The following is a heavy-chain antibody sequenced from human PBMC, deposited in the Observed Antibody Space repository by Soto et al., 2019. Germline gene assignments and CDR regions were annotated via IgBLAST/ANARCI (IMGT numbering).Heavy chain of an antibody. J-gene: IGHJ4*02. Sequence: QITLKESGPPLVQPTQTLTLTCTFSGFSLTTDRVGVGWIRQPPGEALEWLAVIYWDDSKTYRPSLESRLTIPKDTSKTPVALTTTNMDSLDTATYYCAHAYGGRSLYWGQGTLVTVSS. CDR1: GFSLTTDRVG. V-gene: IGHV2-5*02. CDR2: IYWDDSK. D-gene: IGHD1-26*01. CDR3: AHAYGGRSLY.